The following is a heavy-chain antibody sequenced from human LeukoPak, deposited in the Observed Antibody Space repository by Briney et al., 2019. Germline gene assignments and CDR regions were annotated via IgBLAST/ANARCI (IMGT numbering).Heavy chain of an antibody. V-gene: IGHV1-69*05. J-gene: IGHJ6*03. Sequence: GASVKVSCKASGGTFSSYAISWVRQAPGQGLEWMGGIIPIFGTANYAQKFQGRVTITTDESTSTAYMELSSLRSEDTAVYYCARAYFYYYYMDVWGKGTTVTVSS. CDR3: ARAYFYYYYMDV. CDR2: IIPIFGTA. CDR1: GGTFSSYA.